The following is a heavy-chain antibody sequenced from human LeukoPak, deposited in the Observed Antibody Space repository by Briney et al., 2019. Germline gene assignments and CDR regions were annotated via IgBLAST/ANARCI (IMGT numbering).Heavy chain of an antibody. V-gene: IGHV4-34*01. CDR3: AREAPDGSGSYSLDY. Sequence: PSETLSLTCAVYGGSFSGYYWSWIRQPPGKGLEWIGEINHSGSTNYNPSLKSRVTISVDTSKNQFSLKLSSVTAADTAVYYCAREAPDGSGSYSLDYWGQGTLVTVSS. J-gene: IGHJ4*02. CDR1: GGSFSGYY. CDR2: INHSGST. D-gene: IGHD3-10*01.